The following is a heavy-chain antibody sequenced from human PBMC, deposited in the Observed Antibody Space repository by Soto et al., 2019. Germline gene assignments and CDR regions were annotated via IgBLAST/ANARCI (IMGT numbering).Heavy chain of an antibody. V-gene: IGHV5-51*03. J-gene: IGHJ3*01. CDR2: IYPGDSKT. Sequence: QLVQSGAAVKEPGESLKIACKGSGFSFTTYWIAWVRQMPGKGLEWMGIIYPGDSKTTYSPSFQGQVTISADKSIRPAYLHSSSLQASDTTMYYCERDLDYAGHSDVSDVWGQETMVIVCS. D-gene: IGHD4-17*01. CDR3: ERDLDYAGHSDVSDV. CDR1: GFSFTTYW.